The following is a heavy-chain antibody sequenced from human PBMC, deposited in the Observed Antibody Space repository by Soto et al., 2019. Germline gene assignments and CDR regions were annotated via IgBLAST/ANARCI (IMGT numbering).Heavy chain of an antibody. CDR3: AREYTYGSSFFDC. J-gene: IGHJ4*02. V-gene: IGHV4-31*03. CDR1: GGSISRSAYY. CDR2: ISHSGST. Sequence: SEALSLTCTVSGGSISRSAYYWSWIRQHPGKDLEWIGYISHSGSTYYTPSLKSRVIISADTSKNQFSLNLNSVTAADTAVYYCAREYTYGSSFFDCWGQGALVTVSS. D-gene: IGHD5-18*01.